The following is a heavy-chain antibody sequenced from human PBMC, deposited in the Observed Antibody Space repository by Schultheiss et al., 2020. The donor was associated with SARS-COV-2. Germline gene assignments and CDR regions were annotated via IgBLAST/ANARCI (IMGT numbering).Heavy chain of an antibody. CDR1: GFSLSTSGMC. Sequence: SGPTLVKPTQTLTLTCTFSGFSLSTSGMCVSWIRQPPGKALEWLARIDWDDDKFYSTSLKTRLTITKDTSKNQVVLTMTNMDPVDTATYYCARALPYYDILTGYYSSPYYFDYWGQGTLVTVSS. J-gene: IGHJ4*02. CDR3: ARALPYYDILTGYYSSPYYFDY. D-gene: IGHD3-9*01. CDR2: IDWDDDK. V-gene: IGHV2-70*17.